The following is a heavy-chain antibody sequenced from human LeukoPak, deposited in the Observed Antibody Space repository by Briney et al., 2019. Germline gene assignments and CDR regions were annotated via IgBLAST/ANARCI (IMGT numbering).Heavy chain of an antibody. V-gene: IGHV4-59*08. Sequence: PSETLSLTCTVSGGSISSFYWSWIRQPPGKGLEWIGDIYNSGSTNCNPSLKSRVTISVDTSKNQFSLKLSSVTAADTAVYYCARHGGTRVTLVEVYYFDYWGQGTLVTVSS. CDR1: GGSISSFY. CDR3: ARHGGTRVTLVEVYYFDY. D-gene: IGHD4-11*01. J-gene: IGHJ4*02. CDR2: IYNSGST.